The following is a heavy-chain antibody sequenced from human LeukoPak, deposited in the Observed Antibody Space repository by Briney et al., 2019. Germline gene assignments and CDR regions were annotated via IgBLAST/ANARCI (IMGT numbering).Heavy chain of an antibody. CDR1: GGSISSYY. J-gene: IGHJ4*02. V-gene: IGHV4-4*07. Sequence: PSETLSLTCTVSGGSISSYYWSWIRQPAGKGLEWIGRIYTSGSTNYNPSLKSRVTMSVDTSKNQFSLKLSSVTAADTAVYYCARKTTMVRESPFDYWGQGTLVTVSS. CDR3: ARKTTMVRESPFDY. D-gene: IGHD3-10*01. CDR2: IYTSGST.